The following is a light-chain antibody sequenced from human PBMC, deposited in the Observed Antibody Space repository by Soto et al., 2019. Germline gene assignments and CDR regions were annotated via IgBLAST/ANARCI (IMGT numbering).Light chain of an antibody. J-gene: IGKJ3*01. CDR2: GAS. Sequence: EIVLTQSPGTLSLSPGERATLSCRASQSVSSSYLAWFQQKPGQAPGLLIHGASSRATGIPDRFSGSGSGTDFTLTISRLEPEDFAVYYCQQYGSSPLFTFGPGNKVDIK. V-gene: IGKV3-20*01. CDR3: QQYGSSPLFT. CDR1: QSVSSSY.